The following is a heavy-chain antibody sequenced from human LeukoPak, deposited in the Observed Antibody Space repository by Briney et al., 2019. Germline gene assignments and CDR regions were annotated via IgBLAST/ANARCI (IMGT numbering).Heavy chain of an antibody. CDR1: GYTFTSYG. V-gene: IGHV1-18*01. CDR2: ISAYNGNT. CDR3: ARSDFGVVQGSYYYYMDV. D-gene: IGHD3-3*01. Sequence: GASVKVSCKASGYTFTSYGISWVRQAPGQGLEWMGWISAYNGNTNYAQKLQGRVTMTTDTSTSTAYMELSSLRSEDTAVYYCARSDFGVVQGSYYYYMDVWGKGTTVTVS. J-gene: IGHJ6*03.